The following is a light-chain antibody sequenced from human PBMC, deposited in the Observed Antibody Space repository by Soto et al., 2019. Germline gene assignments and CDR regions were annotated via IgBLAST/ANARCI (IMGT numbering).Light chain of an antibody. Sequence: DIQMTQSPSSLSASVGDRVTITCQAIQDISNYLNWYQQKPGKAPKLLIYDASNLETGVPSRFSGSGSGTDFTFTISSLQPEDIATYYCQQYDNFPRAINFGQGTRLEI. V-gene: IGKV1-33*01. CDR3: QQYDNFPRAIN. CDR1: QDISNY. CDR2: DAS. J-gene: IGKJ5*01.